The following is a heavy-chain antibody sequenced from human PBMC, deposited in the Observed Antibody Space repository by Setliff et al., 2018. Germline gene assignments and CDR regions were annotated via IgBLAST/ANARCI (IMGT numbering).Heavy chain of an antibody. J-gene: IGHJ6*03. CDR3: AREGRRYYDSSGYYYDPYYYYYMDV. CDR1: GYTFTNYG. V-gene: IGHV1-18*01. CDR2: ISAYNDNT. D-gene: IGHD3-22*01. Sequence: ASVKVSCKASGYTFTNYGISWVRQAPGQGLEWMGWISAYNDNTNYVQKVQGRVTMTTDTSTSTAYMELRSLTSDDTAVYYCAREGRRYYDSSGYYYDPYYYYYMDVWGKGTTVTVSS.